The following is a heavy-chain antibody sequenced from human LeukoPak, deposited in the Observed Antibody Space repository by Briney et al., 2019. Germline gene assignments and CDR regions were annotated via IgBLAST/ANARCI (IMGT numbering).Heavy chain of an antibody. J-gene: IGHJ3*02. V-gene: IGHV3-48*03. Sequence: PGGSLRLSCAASGFSFSSYEMNWVRQPPGKGLEWVSYISSGGSTIFYADSVKGRFTISRDNAKNSLYLQMNSLRAEDTAVYSCARMISGGSYDAFDIWGQGTMVTVSS. D-gene: IGHD6-19*01. CDR1: GFSFSSYE. CDR3: ARMISGGSYDAFDI. CDR2: ISSGGSTI.